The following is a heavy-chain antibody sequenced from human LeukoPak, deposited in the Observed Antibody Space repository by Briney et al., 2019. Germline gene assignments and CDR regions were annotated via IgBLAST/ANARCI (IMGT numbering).Heavy chain of an antibody. V-gene: IGHV3-7*01. CDR1: GFTFSSYA. J-gene: IGHJ4*02. CDR2: IKQDGSEK. CDR3: AREGRYNYAHSFDY. D-gene: IGHD5-18*01. Sequence: PGGSLRLSCAASGFTFSSYAMTWVRQAPGKGLEWVANIKQDGSEKYYVDSVKGRFTISRDNAKNSLYLQMSSLRVEDTAVYFCAREGRYNYAHSFDYWGQGTLVTVSS.